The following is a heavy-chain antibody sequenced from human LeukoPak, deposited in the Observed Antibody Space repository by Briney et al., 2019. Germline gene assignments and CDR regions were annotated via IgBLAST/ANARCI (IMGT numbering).Heavy chain of an antibody. Sequence: GGSLRLSCAASGFTFSNYNMNWVRQAPGKVLEWVSSITSSGTYIFYADSVKGRFTISRDNAKNSLYLQMNSLGPEDTAVYYCATVGRRDSDYWGQGTLVTVSS. V-gene: IGHV3-21*01. D-gene: IGHD5-24*01. CDR1: GFTFSNYN. J-gene: IGHJ4*02. CDR3: ATVGRRDSDY. CDR2: ITSSGTYI.